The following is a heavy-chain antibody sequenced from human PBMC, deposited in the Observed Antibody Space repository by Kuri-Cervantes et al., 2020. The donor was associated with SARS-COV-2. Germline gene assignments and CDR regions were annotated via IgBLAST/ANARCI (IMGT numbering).Heavy chain of an antibody. CDR3: ARGVLGVGRFLVVPAAMGADYYYYYMDV. CDR1: GYTFISYG. V-gene: IGHV1-69*05. CDR2: IIPIFGTA. Sequence: SVKVSCKASGYTFISYGITWVRQAPGQGLEWMGWIIPIFGTANYAQKFQGRVTITTDESTSTAYMELSSLRSEDTAVYYCARGVLGVGRFLVVPAAMGADYYYYYMDVWGKGTTVTVSS. J-gene: IGHJ6*03. D-gene: IGHD2-2*01.